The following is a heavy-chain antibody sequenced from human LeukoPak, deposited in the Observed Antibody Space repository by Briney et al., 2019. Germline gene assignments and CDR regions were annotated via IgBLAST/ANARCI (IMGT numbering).Heavy chain of an antibody. CDR2: IRYDGGNK. D-gene: IGHD7-27*01. J-gene: IGHJ4*02. Sequence: GGSLRLSCAASGFTFSSYGMHWVRQAPGKGLEWVAFIRYDGGNKYYADSVKGRFTISRDNSKNTLYLQMNSLRAEDTAVYYCAKEDDGTGFDYWGQGTLVTVSS. V-gene: IGHV3-30*02. CDR1: GFTFSSYG. CDR3: AKEDDGTGFDY.